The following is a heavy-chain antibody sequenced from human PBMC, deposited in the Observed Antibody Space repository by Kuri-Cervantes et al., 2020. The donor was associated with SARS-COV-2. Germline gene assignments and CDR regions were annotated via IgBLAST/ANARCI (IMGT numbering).Heavy chain of an antibody. CDR2: IIPIVGTA. CDR3: ARDNWNYPSHDAFDI. CDR1: GGTFSSYA. D-gene: IGHD1-7*01. V-gene: IGHV1-69*13. J-gene: IGHJ3*02. Sequence: SVKVSCKAAGGTFSSYAISWVRQALGQGLEWRGGIIPIVGTANYAKKFQGRVPITADESPSTAYMELSSLRSEDTAVYYCARDNWNYPSHDAFDIWGQGKMVTVSS.